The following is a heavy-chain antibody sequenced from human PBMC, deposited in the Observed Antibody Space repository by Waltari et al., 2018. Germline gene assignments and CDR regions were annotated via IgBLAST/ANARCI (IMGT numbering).Heavy chain of an antibody. CDR3: ARTLGLADAFDI. CDR2: IYYSGST. D-gene: IGHD3-16*01. V-gene: IGHV4-59*01. J-gene: IGHJ3*02. Sequence: QVQLQESGPGLVKPSETLSLTCTVSGGSIRSYYWSWIRQPPGKGLEWIGYIYYSGSTNYNPSLKSRVTISVDTSKNQFSLKLSSVTAADTAVYYCARTLGLADAFDIWGQGTMVTVSS. CDR1: GGSIRSYY.